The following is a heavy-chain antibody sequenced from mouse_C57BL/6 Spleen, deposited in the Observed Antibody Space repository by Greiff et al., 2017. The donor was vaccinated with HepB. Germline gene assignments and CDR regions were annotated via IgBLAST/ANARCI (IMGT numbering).Heavy chain of an antibody. J-gene: IGHJ2*01. CDR3: TISFKYYGSSLDY. D-gene: IGHD1-1*01. Sequence: QVQLQQPGAELVRPGSSVKLSCKASGYTFTSYWMDWVKQRPGQGLEWIGNIYPSDSETHYNQKFKDKATLTVDKSSSTAYMQLSSLTSEDSAVYYCTISFKYYGSSLDYWGQGTTLTVSS. V-gene: IGHV1-61*01. CDR2: IYPSDSET. CDR1: GYTFTSYW.